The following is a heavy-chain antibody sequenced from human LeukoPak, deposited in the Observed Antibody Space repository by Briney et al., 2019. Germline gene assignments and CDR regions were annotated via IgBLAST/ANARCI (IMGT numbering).Heavy chain of an antibody. CDR3: RGKAYSSGWYRSGDRRYGIDG. D-gene: IGHD6-19*01. CDR2: IYYSGST. V-gene: IGHV4-39*01. Sequence: TSETLSLTCTVSGGSISSSSYYWGWIRQPPGKGLEWIESIYYSGSTYYNPSLKSRVTISVDTSKNQFSLKLSSVTAADTAVYYCRGKAYSSGWYRSGDRRYGIDGWGQGTTVT. CDR1: GGSISSSSYY. J-gene: IGHJ6*02.